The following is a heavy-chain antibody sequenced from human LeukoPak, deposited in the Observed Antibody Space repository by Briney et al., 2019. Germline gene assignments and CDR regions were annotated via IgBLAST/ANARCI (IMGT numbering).Heavy chain of an antibody. Sequence: GESLKISCKASGYSFTSYWISWVRQMPGKGLDWMGRIDPSDSYTNYSPSFQGHVTISADRSISTAYLQWSSLKASDTATYYCARHLVGATRNFDYWGQGTLVTVSS. CDR2: IDPSDSYT. CDR3: ARHLVGATRNFDY. CDR1: GYSFTSYW. J-gene: IGHJ4*02. D-gene: IGHD1-26*01. V-gene: IGHV5-10-1*01.